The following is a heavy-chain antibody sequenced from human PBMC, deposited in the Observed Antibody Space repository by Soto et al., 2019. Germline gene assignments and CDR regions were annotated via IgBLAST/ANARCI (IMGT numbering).Heavy chain of an antibody. V-gene: IGHV3-53*01. J-gene: IGHJ4*02. CDR1: GFTVRTNY. CDR3: ARKLVGANNSANAYFDR. Sequence: PGGSLRLSCAASGFTVRTNYMNWVRQAPGKGLQWVSVIHSDGTAYYADSVEGRFTISRDVSKNTLYLQMNSLRAEDTAIYYCARKLVGANNSANAYFDRWGQGTLVTV. D-gene: IGHD1-26*01. CDR2: IHSDGTA.